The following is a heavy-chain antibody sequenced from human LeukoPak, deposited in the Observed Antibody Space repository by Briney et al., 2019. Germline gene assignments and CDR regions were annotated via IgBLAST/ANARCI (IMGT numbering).Heavy chain of an antibody. CDR1: GFTFSDHY. J-gene: IGHJ6*02. V-gene: IGHV3-72*01. CDR2: TRDKANSYTT. D-gene: IGHD3-10*01. CDR3: TRAGSPGNYQYAMDV. Sequence: GGSLRLSCAGSGFTFSDHYMDWVRQAPGKGLEWVVRTRDKANSYTTEYAASVKGRFTISRDDSKNSLFLQMNSLKTEDTAVYYCTRAGSPGNYQYAMDVWGQGTTVTVSS.